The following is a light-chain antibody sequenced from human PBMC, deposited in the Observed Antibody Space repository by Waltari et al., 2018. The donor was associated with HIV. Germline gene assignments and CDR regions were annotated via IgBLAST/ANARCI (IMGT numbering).Light chain of an antibody. CDR3: SSFRSGSTFAV. J-gene: IGLJ2*01. CDR2: EVS. V-gene: IGLV2-14*01. Sequence: QSALTQPASVSGSPGQSITISCTGTSSDVGGYNYVSWYQQYPGKAPKLMIYEVSYRPSGVSNRFSGSKYGNTASLTISGLQAEDEAEYYCSSFRSGSTFAVFGGGTKLTVL. CDR1: SSDVGGYNY.